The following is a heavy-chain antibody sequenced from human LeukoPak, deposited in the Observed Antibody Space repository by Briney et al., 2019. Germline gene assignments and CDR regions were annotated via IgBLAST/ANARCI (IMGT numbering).Heavy chain of an antibody. V-gene: IGHV1-24*01. D-gene: IGHD6-13*01. J-gene: IGHJ5*02. CDR2: FDPEDGET. CDR3: ATVPYSSSRDWFDP. CDR1: GYTLTELS. Sequence: ASVKVSCKVSGYTLTELSMHWVRQAPGKGLEWMGGFDPEDGETIYAQKFQGRVTMTEDTSTDTAYMELSSLRSEDTAVYYSATVPYSSSRDWFDPWGQGTLVTVSS.